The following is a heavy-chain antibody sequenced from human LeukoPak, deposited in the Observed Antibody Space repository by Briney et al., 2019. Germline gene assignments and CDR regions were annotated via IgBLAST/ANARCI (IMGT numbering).Heavy chain of an antibody. CDR1: GFTFSNYW. J-gene: IGHJ4*02. Sequence: PGGSLRLSCAASGFTFSNYWMHWVRQAPGKGPVWVSRINTGGSITTYADSVKGRFTISRDNAKNTLYLQMNNLRAEDTAMYYCVSGSDNSGSYRLFDSWGQGTLVTVSS. V-gene: IGHV3-74*01. D-gene: IGHD3-22*01. CDR3: VSGSDNSGSYRLFDS. CDR2: INTGGSIT.